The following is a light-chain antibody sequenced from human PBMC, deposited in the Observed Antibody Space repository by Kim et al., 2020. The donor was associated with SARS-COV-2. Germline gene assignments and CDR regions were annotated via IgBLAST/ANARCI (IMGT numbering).Light chain of an antibody. Sequence: VTTACTCSSSNIGAGYDVHWYQQLPGTAPKLLIYGNSNRPSGVPDRFSGSKSGTSASLAITGLQADDEADYYCQSYDSSLSGYVFGTGTKVTVL. CDR2: GNS. V-gene: IGLV1-40*01. CDR1: SSNIGAGYD. J-gene: IGLJ1*01. CDR3: QSYDSSLSGYV.